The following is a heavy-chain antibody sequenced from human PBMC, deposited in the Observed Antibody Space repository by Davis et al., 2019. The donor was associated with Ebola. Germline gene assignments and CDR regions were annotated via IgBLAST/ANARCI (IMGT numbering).Heavy chain of an antibody. CDR3: AREFSDI. CDR2: IYYSGST. CDR1: GGSISSSSYY. V-gene: IGHV4-61*01. Sequence: SETLSLTCTVSGGSISSSSYYWSWIRQPPGKGLEWIGYIYYSGSTNYNPSLKSRVTISVDTSKNQFSLKLSSVTAADTAVYYCAREFSDIWGQGTMVTVSS. J-gene: IGHJ3*02.